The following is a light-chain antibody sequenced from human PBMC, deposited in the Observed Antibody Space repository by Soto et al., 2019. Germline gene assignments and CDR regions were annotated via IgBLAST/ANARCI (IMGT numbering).Light chain of an antibody. CDR3: QQYKSQSQWT. Sequence: IQMIQYLYTLSESVGDTVTITCRASQRDIRWLAWYEHRPGKAAALRIYDACRLESGVPWRFSGSGSGREFTLTISRLQADESATYCCQQYKSQSQWTLGQGAKVDIK. CDR1: QRDIRW. V-gene: IGKV1-5*01. CDR2: DAC. J-gene: IGKJ1*01.